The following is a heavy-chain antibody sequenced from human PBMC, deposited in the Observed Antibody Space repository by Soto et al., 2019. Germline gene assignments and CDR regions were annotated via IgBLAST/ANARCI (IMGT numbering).Heavy chain of an antibody. CDR2: IIPIFGTA. D-gene: IGHD5-18*01. CDR1: GGPFSSYA. CDR3: AKPKLAYGYSYGSYGMYV. Sequence: GAAVKVSCKAAGGPFSSYAINWVRQAPGQGREWMGGIIPIFGTANYAQKFQGRVTITADESTSTAYMELSSLRSEDTAVYYCAKPKLAYGYSYGSYGMYVWGQGTTVTDYS. J-gene: IGHJ6*02. V-gene: IGHV1-69*13.